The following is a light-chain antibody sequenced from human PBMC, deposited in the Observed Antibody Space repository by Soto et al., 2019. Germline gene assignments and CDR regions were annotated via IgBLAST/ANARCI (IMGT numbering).Light chain of an antibody. Sequence: DIQLTQSPSFLSASVGDRVTITCRASQGISSYLAWYQQKPGKAPKLLIYAASTLQSGVPSRFSGSGSGTEFTLTISSLQPEDFATYYCQQNYNSPRTFGQGTKVEIK. CDR3: QQNYNSPRT. CDR2: AAS. CDR1: QGISSY. J-gene: IGKJ1*01. V-gene: IGKV1-9*01.